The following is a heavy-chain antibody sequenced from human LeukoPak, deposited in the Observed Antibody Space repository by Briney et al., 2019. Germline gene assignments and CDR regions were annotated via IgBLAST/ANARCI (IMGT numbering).Heavy chain of an antibody. J-gene: IGHJ3*02. CDR2: INAGNGNT. Sequence: ASVKVSCKASGYTFTSYAMHWVRQAPGQRLEWMGWINAGNGNTKYSQKFQGRVTMTRDTSTSTVYMELSSLRSEDTAVYYCARVGSIAAAAFDIWGQGTMVTVSS. V-gene: IGHV1-3*01. CDR1: GYTFTSYA. CDR3: ARVGSIAAAAFDI. D-gene: IGHD6-13*01.